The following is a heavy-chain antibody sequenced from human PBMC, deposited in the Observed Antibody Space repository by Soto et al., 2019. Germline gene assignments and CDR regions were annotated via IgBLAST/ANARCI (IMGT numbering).Heavy chain of an antibody. Sequence: GGSLRLSCAASGLTFDDYGMSWVRQAPGKGLEWVSGINWNGDSTGYADSVTGRFTISRDNAKNSLYLQMNSLRAEDTALYYCARGAIYCSGGRCYPVYWGQGTLVTVSS. CDR3: ARGAIYCSGGRCYPVY. CDR2: INWNGDST. D-gene: IGHD2-15*01. V-gene: IGHV3-20*04. CDR1: GLTFDDYG. J-gene: IGHJ4*02.